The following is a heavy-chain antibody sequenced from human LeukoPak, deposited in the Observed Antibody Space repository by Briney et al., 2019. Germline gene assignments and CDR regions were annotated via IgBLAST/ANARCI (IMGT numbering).Heavy chain of an antibody. CDR2: ISGSGTI. Sequence: SETLSLTCTVSGGSINSYWSWIRQPAGKGLEWIGRISGSGTITYNPALQSRLSISIDTSKNQFSLKLMSVTAADTAVYYCARDRDTAKSTSRWFDPWGQGTLVTVSS. J-gene: IGHJ5*02. D-gene: IGHD5-18*01. CDR3: ARDRDTAKSTSRWFDP. CDR1: GGSINSY. V-gene: IGHV4-4*07.